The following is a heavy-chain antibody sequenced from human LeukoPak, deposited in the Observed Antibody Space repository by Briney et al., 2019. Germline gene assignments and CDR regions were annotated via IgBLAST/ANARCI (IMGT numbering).Heavy chain of an antibody. D-gene: IGHD2-15*01. J-gene: IGHJ4*02. CDR1: GFTFSSYW. CDR3: AREYCSGGTCFLPGY. Sequence: GGSLRLSCAASGFTFSSYWMSWVRQAPGTGLEWVANIKQDGSEKYYVDSVKGRFTISRDNAKNSLYLQMNSLRAEDTAVYYCAREYCSGGTCFLPGYWGQGNPCSVSS. V-gene: IGHV3-7*03. CDR2: IKQDGSEK.